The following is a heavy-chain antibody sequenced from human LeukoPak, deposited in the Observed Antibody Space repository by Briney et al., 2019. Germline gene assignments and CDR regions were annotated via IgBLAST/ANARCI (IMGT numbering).Heavy chain of an antibody. V-gene: IGHV3-43*02. CDR1: GLTFDDYA. CDR3: AKANRFFAFDI. D-gene: IGHD1-14*01. CDR2: ISGDGGST. Sequence: PGGSLRLSCAASGLTFDDYAMHWVRQAPGKGLEWVSLISGDGGSTYYEDSVKGRFPISRDNSKKSLYLQVNRLRTEDTALYYCAKANRFFAFDIWGQGTMVTVSS. J-gene: IGHJ3*02.